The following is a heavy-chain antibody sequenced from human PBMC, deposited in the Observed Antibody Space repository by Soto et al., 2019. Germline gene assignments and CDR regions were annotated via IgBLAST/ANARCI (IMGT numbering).Heavy chain of an antibody. D-gene: IGHD2-2*01. CDR3: AKRYCSGPSCRYFDP. CDR1: GFTFSSYA. Sequence: GGSLRLSCAASGFTFSSYAMSWVRQAPGKGLEWVSVISAGGDITYYADSVKGRLTISGDNSKNTLYLQMTSLRAEDTAVYYCAKRYCSGPSCRYFDPWGQGTLVTVSS. V-gene: IGHV3-23*01. J-gene: IGHJ5*02. CDR2: ISAGGDIT.